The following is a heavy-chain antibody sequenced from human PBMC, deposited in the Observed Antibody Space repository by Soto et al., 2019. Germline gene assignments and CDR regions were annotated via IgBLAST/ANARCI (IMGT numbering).Heavy chain of an antibody. CDR3: TRRYCYNNGCLIDY. D-gene: IGHD3-16*02. J-gene: IGHJ4*02. CDR2: IRNDGGTT. V-gene: IGHV3-48*03. Sequence: EIHLLESGGGLVQPGGSLRLSCAASGFTFDAYQMSWVRQAPGKGLEWLSYIRNDGGTTYDTDSVKGRFTVSRDNAKNSMYLQMKSLRVEDTGVYYCTRRYCYNNGCLIDYWGQGTLVTVSS. CDR1: GFTFDAYQ.